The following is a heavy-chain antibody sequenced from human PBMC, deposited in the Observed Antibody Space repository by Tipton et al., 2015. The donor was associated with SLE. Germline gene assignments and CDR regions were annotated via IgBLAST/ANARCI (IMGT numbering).Heavy chain of an antibody. CDR1: GGSISSSGYY. CDR3: ARDCTTGVCYTTSFDY. V-gene: IGHV4-39*07. CDR2: INHSGST. J-gene: IGHJ4*02. D-gene: IGHD2-8*01. Sequence: TLSLTCTVSGGSISSSGYYWGWIRQPPGKGLEWIGEINHSGSTNYNPSLKSRVTISIDTSKNQFSLRLSSVTAADTAVYYCARDCTTGVCYTTSFDYWGQGTLVTVSP.